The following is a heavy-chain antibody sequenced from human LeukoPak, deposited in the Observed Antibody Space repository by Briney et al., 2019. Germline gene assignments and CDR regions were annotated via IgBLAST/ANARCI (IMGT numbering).Heavy chain of an antibody. CDR3: ARDGCSSTSCSQFQH. J-gene: IGHJ1*01. D-gene: IGHD2-2*01. CDR2: ISYDGSSK. Sequence: GGSLRLSCAASGFTFSSYAMHWVRQAPGKGPEWVAVISYDGSSKYYADSVKGRFTISRDNSKNTLYLQMNSLRAEDTAVYYCARDGCSSTSCSQFQHWGQGTLVTVSS. CDR1: GFTFSSYA. V-gene: IGHV3-30*04.